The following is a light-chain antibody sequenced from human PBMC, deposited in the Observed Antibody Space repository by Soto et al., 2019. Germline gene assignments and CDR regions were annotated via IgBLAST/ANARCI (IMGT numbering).Light chain of an antibody. CDR1: QNISSW. Sequence: DIQMTQSPSTLSASVGDRVTITCRSIQNISSWLAWYQQKPGKAPKVLIYKTSSLESGVPSRFSGSGSGTDFTLTISSLPPDDFATYYCQQYNSYFRTFGQGTKVEIK. CDR2: KTS. J-gene: IGKJ1*01. V-gene: IGKV1-5*03. CDR3: QQYNSYFRT.